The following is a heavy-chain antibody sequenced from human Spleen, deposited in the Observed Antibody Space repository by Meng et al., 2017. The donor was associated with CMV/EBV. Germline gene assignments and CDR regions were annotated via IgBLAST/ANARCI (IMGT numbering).Heavy chain of an antibody. CDR2: IVPAFGVV. Sequence: SGDTFNNYGFSWVRQAPGQGLEWMGGIVPAFGVVKYAQKFQGRLTITADESMSTAYMELSSLRSEDTALYYCARACSSTNCLIYFDHWGQGTVVTVSS. CDR1: GDTFNNYG. V-gene: IGHV1-69*01. J-gene: IGHJ4*02. D-gene: IGHD2-2*01. CDR3: ARACSSTNCLIYFDH.